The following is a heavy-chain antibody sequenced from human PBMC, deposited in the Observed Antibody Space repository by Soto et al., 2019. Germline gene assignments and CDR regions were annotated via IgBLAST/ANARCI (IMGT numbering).Heavy chain of an antibody. CDR2: INHSGST. J-gene: IGHJ3*02. Sequence: SETLSLTCAVYGGSFSGYYWSWIRQPPGKGLEWIGEINHSGSTNYNPSLKSRVTISIDTSKNQFSLKLGSVTAADTAVYYCARYTLFMVWNAFDIWGQGTMVTVSS. V-gene: IGHV4-34*01. CDR1: GGSFSGYY. D-gene: IGHD3-10*01. CDR3: ARYTLFMVWNAFDI.